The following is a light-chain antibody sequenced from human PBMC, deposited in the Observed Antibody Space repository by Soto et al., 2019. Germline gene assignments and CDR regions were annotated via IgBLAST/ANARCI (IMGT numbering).Light chain of an antibody. CDR3: QQYYSYWT. V-gene: IGKV1-5*01. CDR1: QTISNW. CDR2: DAS. Sequence: DIQMTQSPSTLSASVGDRVTITCRASQTISNWLAWYQQXXXKAPKLLIYDASSLEGGVPSRFSGSGSGTEFTLTLSSLQPDDFATYYCQQYYSYWTFGQGTKVEIK. J-gene: IGKJ1*01.